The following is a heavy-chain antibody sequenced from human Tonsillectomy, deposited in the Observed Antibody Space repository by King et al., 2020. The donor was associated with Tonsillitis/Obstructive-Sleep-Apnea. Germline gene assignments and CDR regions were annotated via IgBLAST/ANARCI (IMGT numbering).Heavy chain of an antibody. D-gene: IGHD2-21*01. J-gene: IGHJ4*02. Sequence: QLVQSGGGLVQSGGSLRLSCVASGFTLSDSYMSWIRQAPGKGLESISYISGSGSDIMYAYSVKGRFTISRDNAKNSVYLQMNSLRADETAVYYCSRDPRLLDYWGQGTLFTVSS. CDR1: GFTLSDSY. CDR2: ISGSGSDI. V-gene: IGHV3-11*01. CDR3: SRDPRLLDY.